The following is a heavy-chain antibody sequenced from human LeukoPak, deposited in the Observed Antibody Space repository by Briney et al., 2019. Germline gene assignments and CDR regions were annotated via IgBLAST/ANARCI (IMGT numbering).Heavy chain of an antibody. Sequence: PGGSLRLSCAASGFTFRIYVMGWVRQAPGKGLEWVSAISGSGGSTYYADSVKGRFTISRDNSKNTLYVQMNSLRDEDTAVYYCANYFGSGSQNYFDSWGQGTLVTVPS. V-gene: IGHV3-23*01. CDR1: GFTFRIYV. J-gene: IGHJ4*02. D-gene: IGHD3-10*01. CDR2: ISGSGGST. CDR3: ANYFGSGSQNYFDS.